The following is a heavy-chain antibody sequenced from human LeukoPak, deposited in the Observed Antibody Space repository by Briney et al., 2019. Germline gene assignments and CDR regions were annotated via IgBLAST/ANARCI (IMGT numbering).Heavy chain of an antibody. D-gene: IGHD3-22*01. CDR1: GGTFSSYA. CDR3: ASAPTPTYYYDSSGLPEGAFDI. CDR2: IIPIFGTA. J-gene: IGHJ3*02. V-gene: IGHV1-69*05. Sequence: ASVKVSCKASGGTFSSYAISWVRQAPGQGLEWMGGIIPIFGTAHYAQKFQGRVTITTDESTSTAYMELSSLRSEDTAVYYCASAPTPTYYYDSSGLPEGAFDIWGQGTMVTVSS.